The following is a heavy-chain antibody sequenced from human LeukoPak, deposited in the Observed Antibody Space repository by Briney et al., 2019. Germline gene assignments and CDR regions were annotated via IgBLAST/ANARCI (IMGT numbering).Heavy chain of an antibody. D-gene: IGHD1-26*01. CDR2: IYTSGST. J-gene: IGHJ4*02. CDR3: ARERGIVGATGVYDY. V-gene: IGHV4-61*02. Sequence: SETLSPTCTVSGGSISSSSYYWGWIRQPPGKGLEWIGRIYTSGSTNYNPSLKSRVTISVDTSKNQFSLKLSSVTAADTAVYYCARERGIVGATGVYDYWGQGTLVTVSS. CDR1: GGSISSSSYY.